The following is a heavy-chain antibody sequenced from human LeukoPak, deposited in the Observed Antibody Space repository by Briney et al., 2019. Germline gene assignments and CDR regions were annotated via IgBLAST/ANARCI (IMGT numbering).Heavy chain of an antibody. Sequence: SETLSLTCAVYGGSFSGYNWSWMRHPPGKGLEWIGEINHSGFTNYNPSLKSRVTISVDTSKNHFSLKLNSVTAADTAVYYCARGRIRGVSYRFDYWGQGTLVTVSS. V-gene: IGHV4-34*01. CDR3: ARGRIRGVSYRFDY. D-gene: IGHD1-26*01. CDR2: INHSGFT. CDR1: GGSFSGYN. J-gene: IGHJ4*02.